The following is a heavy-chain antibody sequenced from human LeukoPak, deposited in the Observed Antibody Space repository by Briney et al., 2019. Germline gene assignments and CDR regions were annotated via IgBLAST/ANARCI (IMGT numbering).Heavy chain of an antibody. V-gene: IGHV4-34*12. Sequence: PSETLSLTCAVYGGSFSGYYWSWIRQPPGKGLEWIGEIIHSGSTNYNPSLKSRVTISVDTSKNQFSLKLSSVTAADTAVYYCARDLYGSGSAYWGQGTLVTVSS. D-gene: IGHD3-10*01. J-gene: IGHJ4*02. CDR1: GGSFSGYY. CDR2: IIHSGST. CDR3: ARDLYGSGSAY.